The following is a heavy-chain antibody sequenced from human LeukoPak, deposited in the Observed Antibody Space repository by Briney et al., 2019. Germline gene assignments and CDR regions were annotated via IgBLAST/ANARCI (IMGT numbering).Heavy chain of an antibody. CDR1: GFTFWNYA. D-gene: IGHD7-27*01. J-gene: IGHJ4*02. V-gene: IGHV3-64D*06. Sequence: GGSLRLSCSASGFTFWNYAMHWVRQAPWKGLEYVSVISSSHTYYADSVKGRFSISRDNSKNTVYLQMTSLRAEDTALYYCVRDDWGFDYWGQGTLVTVSS. CDR2: ISSSHT. CDR3: VRDDWGFDY.